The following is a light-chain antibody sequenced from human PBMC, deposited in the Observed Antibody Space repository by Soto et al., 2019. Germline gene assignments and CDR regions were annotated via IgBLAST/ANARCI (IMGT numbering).Light chain of an antibody. CDR2: ASY. V-gene: IGKV1-39*01. Sequence: DIQITQSPSSLSASVGDRVTITCRASQSISSHLNWYQHKPGRPPRLLIFASYILEGGVPSRFSGSGSDTYFTLSVDSLQPEDGTTYYCQHSYITPRYTFGQETNEEI. J-gene: IGKJ2*01. CDR1: QSISSH. CDR3: QHSYITPRYT.